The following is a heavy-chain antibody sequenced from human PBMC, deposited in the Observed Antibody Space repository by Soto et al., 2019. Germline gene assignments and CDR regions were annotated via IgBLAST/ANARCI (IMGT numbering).Heavy chain of an antibody. CDR2: INSGNGNT. Sequence: QVQLVQSEAELKKPGASVMVSCKASGYTFTAYGIHWVRQAPGQTLEWIGWINSGNGNTKYSDKMQDRVTITRDTAATTVYMEVRGLRSEDTAVYFCARAPFGATTILGSLPDFWGQGSLVTVSS. CDR1: GYTFTAYG. CDR3: ARAPFGATTILGSLPDF. J-gene: IGHJ4*02. V-gene: IGHV1-3*04. D-gene: IGHD3-3*01.